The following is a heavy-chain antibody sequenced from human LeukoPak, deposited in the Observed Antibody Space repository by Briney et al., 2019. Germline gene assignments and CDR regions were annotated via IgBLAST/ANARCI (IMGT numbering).Heavy chain of an antibody. D-gene: IGHD2-2*01. CDR1: GFTFSSYA. V-gene: IGHV3-23*01. Sequence: PGGSLRLSCAASGFTFSSYAMSWVRQAPGKGLEWVSAISGSGGSTYYADSVKGRFTISRDNSKNTLYLQMNSLRAEDTAVYYCAKDPRYQLLSSPDLDYWGQGTLVTVSS. CDR3: AKDPRYQLLSSPDLDY. CDR2: ISGSGGST. J-gene: IGHJ4*02.